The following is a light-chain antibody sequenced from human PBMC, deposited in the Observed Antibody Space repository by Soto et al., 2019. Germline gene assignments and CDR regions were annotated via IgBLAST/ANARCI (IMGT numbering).Light chain of an antibody. V-gene: IGLV2-14*02. Sequence: QSALAQPASVSGSPGQSITISCTGTSGFVGSFSLVSWYQQHPGKAPKLMIYEVSNRPSGVSHRFSGSKSGNTASLTISRLQTEDEADYYCTSFTSSSTYVFGSGTKLTVL. CDR3: TSFTSSSTYV. CDR2: EVS. CDR1: SGFVGSFSL. J-gene: IGLJ1*01.